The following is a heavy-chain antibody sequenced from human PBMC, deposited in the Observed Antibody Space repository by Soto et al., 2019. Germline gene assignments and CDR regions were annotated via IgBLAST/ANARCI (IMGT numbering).Heavy chain of an antibody. CDR1: GINVSNNY. D-gene: IGHD4-17*01. V-gene: IGHV3-53*04. CDR2: LYSGGST. Sequence: EVQLVESGGGLVQPGGSLRLSCAASGINVSNNYMNWVRQAPGKGLEWVSLLYSGGSTYYAGSVTGRFTISRHNSKNTLYLQMNNLRPEDTAVYYCAAAIYGDWSFDSWGQGTLVTGSS. J-gene: IGHJ4*02. CDR3: AAAIYGDWSFDS.